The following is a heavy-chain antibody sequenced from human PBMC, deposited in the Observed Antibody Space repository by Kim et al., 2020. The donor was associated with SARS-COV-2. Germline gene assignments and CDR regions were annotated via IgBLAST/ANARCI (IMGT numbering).Heavy chain of an antibody. J-gene: IGHJ6*02. CDR2: ISVNAAGT. D-gene: IGHD6-13*01. V-gene: IGHV3-23*01. CDR3: AKKITTPGRSYYYSALDV. CDR1: GFTFNNYA. Sequence: GGSLRLSCAASGFTFNNYAMTWVRQAPGKGLEWVSAISVNAAGTFYADSVKGRFTISRDNSRNTLFLQMNSLRADDTAVYYCAKKITTPGRSYYYSALDVWGHGSTVSVSS.